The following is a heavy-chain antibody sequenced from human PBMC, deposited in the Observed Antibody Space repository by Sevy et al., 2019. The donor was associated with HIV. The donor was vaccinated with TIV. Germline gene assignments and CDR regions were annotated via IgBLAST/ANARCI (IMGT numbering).Heavy chain of an antibody. Sequence: ASVKVSCKASGYIFTNYYMHWVKQAPGQGLEWMGVINPGGGTTIYAQKFQDRVTITRDTSTTTVYMELNNLKSDDTAVYYCARARDCGGTWHEEGYWGQGTLVTVSS. CDR3: ARARDCGGTWHEEGY. CDR2: INPGGGTT. J-gene: IGHJ4*02. V-gene: IGHV1-46*01. D-gene: IGHD2-21*01. CDR1: GYIFTNYY.